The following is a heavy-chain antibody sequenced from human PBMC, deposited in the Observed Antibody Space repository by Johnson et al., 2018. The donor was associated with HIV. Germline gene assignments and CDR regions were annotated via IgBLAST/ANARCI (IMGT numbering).Heavy chain of an antibody. CDR2: ISYDGSNK. D-gene: IGHD3-16*01. J-gene: IGHJ3*02. V-gene: IGHV3-30*04. CDR1: GFTFSSYA. Sequence: QVQLVESGGGVVQPGRSLRLSCAASGFTFSSYAMHWVRQAPGKGLEWVAVISYDGSNKYYADSVKGRFTISRDNSKNTLYLQMNSLRAEDTAVYYCAREFGDLRAFDIWGQGTMITVSS. CDR3: AREFGDLRAFDI.